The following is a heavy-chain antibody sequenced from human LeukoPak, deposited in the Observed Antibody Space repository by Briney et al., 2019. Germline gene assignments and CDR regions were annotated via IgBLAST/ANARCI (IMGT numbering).Heavy chain of an antibody. CDR1: GFTFSSYN. V-gene: IGHV3-21*01. D-gene: IGHD6-19*01. J-gene: IGHJ4*02. Sequence: GGSLRLSCAAPGFTFSSYNMNWVRQGPGKGLGWGSSISPSSNYIYYADSVKGRFTISRDIAKTSLNLKMNSRRAKDTACYYCARDLRHPVGGTTYWGQGTLVTVYS. CDR2: ISPSSNYI. CDR3: ARDLRHPVGGTTY.